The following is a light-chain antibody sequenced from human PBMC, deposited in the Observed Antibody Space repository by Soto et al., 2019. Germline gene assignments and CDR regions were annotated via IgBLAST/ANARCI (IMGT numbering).Light chain of an antibody. CDR3: QRRSTWPPIT. Sequence: EIVLTQSPATLSLSPGERATLSCRASQSVSSYLAWYQQKPGQAPRLLIYDASNRATGIPARFSGSGSGTDFTLTISNLEPDDVAGNYCQRRSTWPPITFGQGTRLEMK. CDR2: DAS. CDR1: QSVSSY. J-gene: IGKJ5*01. V-gene: IGKV3-11*01.